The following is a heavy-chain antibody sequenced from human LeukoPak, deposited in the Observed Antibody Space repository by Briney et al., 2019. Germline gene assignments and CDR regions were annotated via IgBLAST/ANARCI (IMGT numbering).Heavy chain of an antibody. CDR2: ISGSGGST. J-gene: IGHJ4*02. D-gene: IGHD5-12*01. V-gene: IGHV3-23*01. CDR1: GFRFSSYA. Sequence: GGSLRLSCAASGFRFSSYAMSWARQAPGKGLEWVSGISGSGGSTYYADSVKGRFTISRDNSRKTLYLQMNRLRAEDTAVYYCAKDSNVDILATIDYWARGTLVTVSS. CDR3: AKDSNVDILATIDY.